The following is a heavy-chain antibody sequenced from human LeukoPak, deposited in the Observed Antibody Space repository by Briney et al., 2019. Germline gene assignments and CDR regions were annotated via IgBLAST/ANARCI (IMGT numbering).Heavy chain of an antibody. CDR1: GFTFSNTW. Sequence: GGSLRLSCAASGFTFSNTWMSWVRQAPGKGLEWVGRIKSKSDGGTTEYAARVKGRFTISREDSKNTLYLQMNSLKTEHTAVYYCTTGLGAADTNWGLGTLVTVSS. J-gene: IGHJ4*02. D-gene: IGHD3-16*01. V-gene: IGHV3-15*01. CDR3: TTGLGAADTN. CDR2: IKSKSDGGTT.